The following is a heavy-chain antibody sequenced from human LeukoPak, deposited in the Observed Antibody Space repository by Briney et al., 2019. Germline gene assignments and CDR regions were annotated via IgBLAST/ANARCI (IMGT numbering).Heavy chain of an antibody. J-gene: IGHJ4*02. CDR2: IYHSGST. D-gene: IGHD4-11*01. V-gene: IGHV4-38-2*01. CDR3: ARFSTVIIFDY. Sequence: PSETLSLTCAVSGYSISSGYYWGWIRQPPGKGLEWIGSIYHSGSTYYNPSLKSRVTISVDTSKNQFSLKLSSVTAADTAVYYCARFSTVIIFDYWGQGTLVTVSS. CDR1: GYSISSGYY.